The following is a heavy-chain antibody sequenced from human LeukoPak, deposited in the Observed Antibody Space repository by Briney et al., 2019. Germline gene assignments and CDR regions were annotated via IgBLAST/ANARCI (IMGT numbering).Heavy chain of an antibody. Sequence: GGSLRLSCAASGFTFSDYAMLWVRQAPGKGLEWVAVIGFDGSNKYDADSVKGRFIISRDNSKNMMYLQMNSLRAEDTAVYYCARDRFMVRGVMVGTFDLWGQGTMVTVSS. CDR3: ARDRFMVRGVMVGTFDL. V-gene: IGHV3-33*01. CDR2: IGFDGSNK. J-gene: IGHJ3*01. D-gene: IGHD3-10*01. CDR1: GFTFSDYA.